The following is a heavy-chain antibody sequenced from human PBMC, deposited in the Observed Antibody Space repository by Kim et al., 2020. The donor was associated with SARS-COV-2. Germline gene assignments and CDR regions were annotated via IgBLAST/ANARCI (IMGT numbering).Heavy chain of an antibody. D-gene: IGHD3-22*01. Sequence: LKSRVTLSVDTSKNPFSLKLSSVTAADTAVYYCARWLYYYDSSPEGYFDYWGQGTLVTVSS. V-gene: IGHV4-59*01. CDR3: ARWLYYYDSSPEGYFDY. J-gene: IGHJ4*02.